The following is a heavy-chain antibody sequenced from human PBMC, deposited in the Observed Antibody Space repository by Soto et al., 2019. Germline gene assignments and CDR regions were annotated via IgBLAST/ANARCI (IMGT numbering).Heavy chain of an antibody. CDR1: GGTFSSYA. D-gene: IGHD1-1*01. Sequence: QVQLVQSGAEVKKPGSSVKVSCKASGGTFSSYAISWVRQAPGQGLEWMGGIIPIFGTANYAQKFQGRVTITADESTSTAYMELSSLRSEDTAVYYCARDRTSTGLPGHYYYYGMDVWGQGTTVTVSS. J-gene: IGHJ6*02. CDR3: ARDRTSTGLPGHYYYYGMDV. V-gene: IGHV1-69*01. CDR2: IIPIFGTA.